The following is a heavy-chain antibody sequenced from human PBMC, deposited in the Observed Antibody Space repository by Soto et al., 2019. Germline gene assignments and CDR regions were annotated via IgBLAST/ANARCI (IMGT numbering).Heavy chain of an antibody. CDR3: AKDRYSGTYPTDFDY. CDR2: ISYDGGNE. J-gene: IGHJ4*02. V-gene: IGHV3-30*18. D-gene: IGHD1-26*01. Sequence: GGSLRLSCAGSGFTFSSYGIHWVHQAPGKGLEWVALISYDGGNEKYTESVKDRFTISRDDSHNVAYLQMSSLRTEDTAMYYCAKDRYSGTYPTDFDYWGQGSLVTVSS. CDR1: GFTFSSYG.